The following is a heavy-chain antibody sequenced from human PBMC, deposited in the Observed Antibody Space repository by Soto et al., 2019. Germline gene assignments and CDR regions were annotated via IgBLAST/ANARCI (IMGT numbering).Heavy chain of an antibody. CDR2: ISSSGGAI. Sequence: EVQLVESGGDLVQPGGSLRLSCAASGFIFSDYTMTWVRQAPGRGLEFVSHISSSGGAIFYAESVKGRFTVSRDNAKKSLDLQMNSLRDEDTAVYFCARDHGGSTWFVGVYYFFGMDVWGQGTAVTVSS. D-gene: IGHD6-13*01. CDR3: ARDHGGSTWFVGVYYFFGMDV. CDR1: GFIFSDYT. J-gene: IGHJ6*02. V-gene: IGHV3-48*02.